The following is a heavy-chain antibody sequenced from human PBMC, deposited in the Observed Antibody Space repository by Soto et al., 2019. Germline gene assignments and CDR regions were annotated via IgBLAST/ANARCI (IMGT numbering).Heavy chain of an antibody. Sequence: EVQLVESGGGLVQPGGSLRLSCVASRFSLSTYWMYWVRQAPGKGLMWVSRINSDGGIINYADFVKGRFTISRDNAKNTLYLQMNSLRVNDTAVYYCARDLGKYDRHYFDNWGQGTLVTVSS. CDR3: ARDLGKYDRHYFDN. CDR2: INSDGGII. V-gene: IGHV3-74*01. D-gene: IGHD3-9*01. J-gene: IGHJ4*02. CDR1: RFSLSTYW.